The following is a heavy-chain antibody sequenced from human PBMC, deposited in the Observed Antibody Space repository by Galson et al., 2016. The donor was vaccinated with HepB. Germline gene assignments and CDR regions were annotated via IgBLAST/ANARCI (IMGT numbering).Heavy chain of an antibody. D-gene: IGHD2/OR15-2a*01. Sequence: SLRLSCAASDFTVNSHYLTWVRQAPGKGLEWVSILFSGGSTFYADSVKGRFTISRDDSKNTLYLQMDSLRDEDTAVYFCARASIGHFDFWGQGNLVTVSS. CDR1: DFTVNSHY. CDR2: LFSGGST. J-gene: IGHJ4*02. CDR3: ARASIGHFDF. V-gene: IGHV3-53*01.